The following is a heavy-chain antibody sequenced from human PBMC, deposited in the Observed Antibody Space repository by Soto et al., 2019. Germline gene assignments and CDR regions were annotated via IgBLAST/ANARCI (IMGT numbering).Heavy chain of an antibody. CDR3: AKAPDYCSGGSCYGGDYFDY. Sequence: VQLVESGGGVVQPGRSLRLSCAAYGFTFSSYGMHWVRQAPGKGLEWVAVISYDGSNKYYADSVKGRFTISRDNSKNALYLQMNSLRAEDTAVYYCAKAPDYCSGGSCYGGDYFDYWGQGNLVTVSS. V-gene: IGHV3-30*18. J-gene: IGHJ4*02. CDR1: GFTFSSYG. CDR2: ISYDGSNK. D-gene: IGHD2-15*01.